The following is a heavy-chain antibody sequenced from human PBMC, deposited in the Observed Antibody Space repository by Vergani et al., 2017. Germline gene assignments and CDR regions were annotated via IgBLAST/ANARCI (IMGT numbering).Heavy chain of an antibody. CDR1: GGSISSGDYY. D-gene: IGHD3-9*01. V-gene: IGHV4-30-4*08. CDR3: AGRSGIVYDIFSGTQYFFAF. CDR2: IYYSGST. Sequence: QVQLQESGPGLVKPSQTLSLTCTVSGGSISSGDYYWSWIRQPPGKGLEWIGYIYYSGSTYYNPSLKSRVTISVDTSKNQFSLKLSSVTAADTAVYYCAGRSGIVYDIFSGTQYFFAFWGQGTLVTVSS. J-gene: IGHJ4*02.